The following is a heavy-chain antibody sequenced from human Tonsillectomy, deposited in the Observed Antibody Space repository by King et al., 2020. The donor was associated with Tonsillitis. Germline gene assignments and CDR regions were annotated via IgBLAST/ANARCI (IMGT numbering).Heavy chain of an antibody. CDR2: IYHTGRT. Sequence: VQLQESGPGLVKPSGTLSLTCAVSGGFISSSNWWSWVRQPPGKGLEWIGEIYHTGRTNYNPSLKSRVAISVYNSKNQFSLELTSVTAADTAVYYCARSPNYYDSSGYSWAFDMWGQGTMVTVSS. V-gene: IGHV4-4*02. D-gene: IGHD3-22*01. CDR1: GGFISSSNW. CDR3: ARSPNYYDSSGYSWAFDM. J-gene: IGHJ3*02.